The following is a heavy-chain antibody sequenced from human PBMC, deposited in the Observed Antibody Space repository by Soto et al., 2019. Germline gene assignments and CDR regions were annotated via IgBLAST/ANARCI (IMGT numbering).Heavy chain of an antibody. CDR1: GFTFSSYS. CDR3: ARDVSGTIFGVVIHYDLGWFDP. J-gene: IGHJ5*02. V-gene: IGHV3-21*01. Sequence: GGSLRLSCAASGFTFSSYSMNWVRQAPGKGLEWVSSISSSSSYIYYADSVKGRFTISRDNAKNSLYLQMNSLRAEDTAVYYCARDVSGTIFGVVIHYDLGWFDPWGQGTLVTVSS. CDR2: ISSSSSYI. D-gene: IGHD3-3*01.